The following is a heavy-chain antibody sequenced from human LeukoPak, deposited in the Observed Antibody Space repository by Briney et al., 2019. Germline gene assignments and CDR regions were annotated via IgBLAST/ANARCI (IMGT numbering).Heavy chain of an antibody. CDR1: GYTFTSYG. CDR2: ISAYNGNT. V-gene: IGHV1-18*01. CDR3: ATGYIAAAGTLDY. D-gene: IGHD6-13*01. J-gene: IGHJ4*02. Sequence: ASVKVSCKASGYTFTSYGISWVRQAPGQGLEWMGWISAYNGNTNYAQKFQGRVTMTEDTSTDTAYMELSSLRSEDTAVYYCATGYIAAAGTLDYWGQGTLVTVSS.